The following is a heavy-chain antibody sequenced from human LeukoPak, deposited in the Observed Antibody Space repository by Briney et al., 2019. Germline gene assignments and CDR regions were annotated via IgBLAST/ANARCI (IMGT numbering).Heavy chain of an antibody. CDR1: GGSISSYY. D-gene: IGHD3-22*01. CDR3: ARGLEYYDSSGYYHAYAEYFQH. Sequence: SETLSLTCTVSGGSISSYYWSWIRQPPGKGLEWIGYIYYSGSTNYNPSLKSRVTISVDTSKNQFSLKLSSVTAADTAVYYCARGLEYYDSSGYYHAYAEYFQHWGQGILVTVSS. V-gene: IGHV4-59*01. CDR2: IYYSGST. J-gene: IGHJ1*01.